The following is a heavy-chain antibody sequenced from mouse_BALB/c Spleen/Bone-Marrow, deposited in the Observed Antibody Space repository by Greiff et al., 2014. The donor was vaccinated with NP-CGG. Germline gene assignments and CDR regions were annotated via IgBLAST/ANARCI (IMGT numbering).Heavy chain of an antibody. V-gene: IGHV14-3*02. Sequence: VQLQQSGAELVKPGASVKLSCTASGFNIKDTYMHWVKQRPEQGLEWIGRIDPANGNTKYDPKFQGKATITADTSSNTAYLQLNSLTSEDTAVYYCAAYYYGSSQFAYWGQGTLVTVSA. CDR1: GFNIKDTY. CDR2: IDPANGNT. CDR3: AAYYYGSSQFAY. D-gene: IGHD1-1*01. J-gene: IGHJ3*01.